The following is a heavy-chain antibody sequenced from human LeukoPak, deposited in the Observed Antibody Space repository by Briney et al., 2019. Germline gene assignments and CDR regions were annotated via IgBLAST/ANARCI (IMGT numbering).Heavy chain of an antibody. D-gene: IGHD3-22*01. CDR3: ARDSYDSSGYHINYDY. CDR1: GFTFSSYA. J-gene: IGHJ4*02. Sequence: GGSLRLSCAASGFTFSSYAMSWIRQAPGKGLEWVSYISSSGSTIYYADSVKGRFTISRDNAKNSLYLQMNSLRAEDTAVYYCARDSYDSSGYHINYDYWGQGTLVTVSS. CDR2: ISSSGSTI. V-gene: IGHV3-11*01.